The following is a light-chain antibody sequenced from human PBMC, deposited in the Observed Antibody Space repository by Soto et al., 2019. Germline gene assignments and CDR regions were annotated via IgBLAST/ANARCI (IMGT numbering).Light chain of an antibody. V-gene: IGLV8-61*01. CDR1: SGSVSTSYY. Sequence: QTVVTQEPSFSVSPGGTVTLTCGWSSGSVSTSYYPSWYQQNPGQAPRTLIYSTNTRSSGVPDRFSGSILGNKAALTITGAQADDESDYYCVLYMGSGIWVFGGGTKLTVL. CDR3: VLYMGSGIWV. CDR2: STN. J-gene: IGLJ2*01.